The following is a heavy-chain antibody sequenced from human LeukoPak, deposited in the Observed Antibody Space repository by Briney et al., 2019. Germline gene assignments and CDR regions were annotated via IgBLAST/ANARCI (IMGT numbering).Heavy chain of an antibody. V-gene: IGHV3-9*03. CDR3: AKDIRPLYSSGWSYFDY. CDR1: GFTFDDYA. D-gene: IGHD6-19*01. Sequence: PGRSLRLSCAASGFTFDDYAMHWVRQAPGKGLEWVSGISWNSGSIGYADSVKGRFTISRDNAKNSLYLQMNSLRAEDMALYYCAKDIRPLYSSGWSYFDYWGQGTLVTVSS. J-gene: IGHJ4*02. CDR2: ISWNSGSI.